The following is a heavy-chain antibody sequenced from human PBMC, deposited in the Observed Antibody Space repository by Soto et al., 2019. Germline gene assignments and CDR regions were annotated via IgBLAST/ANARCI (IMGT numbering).Heavy chain of an antibody. V-gene: IGHV4-59*01. CDR1: GGSITNNY. Sequence: SETLSLTCTVSGGSITNNYWNWIRQPPGKGLEWIGYIYYSGSTNYNPSLKSRVTISVDTSKNQFSLKLSSVTAADTAVYYCARGNYYDSSGYYDYWGQGTLVTVSS. D-gene: IGHD3-22*01. CDR2: IYYSGST. J-gene: IGHJ4*02. CDR3: ARGNYYDSSGYYDY.